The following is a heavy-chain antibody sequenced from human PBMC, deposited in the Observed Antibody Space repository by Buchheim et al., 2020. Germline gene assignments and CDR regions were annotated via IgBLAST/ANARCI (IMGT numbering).Heavy chain of an antibody. CDR3: ARGGLLVRYQDYMDV. D-gene: IGHD2-2*01. CDR1: GGSISSSNW. CDR2: MSHRGSP. J-gene: IGHJ6*03. V-gene: IGHV4-4*02. Sequence: QVQLQQWGAGLLKPSGTLSLTCAVSGGSISSSNWWSWVRQPPGKGLEWIGEMSHRGSPNYNPSLKSRVTISLDTSKNQFSLELRSVTAADTTVYYCARGGLLVRYQDYMDVWGKGTT.